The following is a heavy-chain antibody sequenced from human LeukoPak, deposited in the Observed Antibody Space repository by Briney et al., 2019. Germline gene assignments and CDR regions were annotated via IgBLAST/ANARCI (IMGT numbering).Heavy chain of an antibody. V-gene: IGHV3-23*01. CDR3: AKRGVVIRVILVGFHKEAYYFDS. J-gene: IGHJ4*02. Sequence: GGSLRLSCAVSGITLSNYGMSWVRQAPGKGLEWVAGISGSGGGTNYADSVKGRFSIYRDNSKNTLYLQMNSLRAEDTAVYFCAKRGVVIRVILVGFHKEAYYFDSWGRGALVTVSS. D-gene: IGHD3-10*01. CDR1: GITLSNYG. CDR2: ISGSGGGT.